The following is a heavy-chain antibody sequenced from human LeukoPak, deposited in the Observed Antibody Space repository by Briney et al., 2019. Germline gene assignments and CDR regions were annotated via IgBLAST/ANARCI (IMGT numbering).Heavy chain of an antibody. CDR2: INPSGGST. CDR1: GYTFTIYY. CDR3: ARDNSVEDTAWWFDP. Sequence: ASVTVSCKASGYTFTIYYMHWVRQAPGKGLEWMGLINPSGGSTSYAQKFQGRVTMTRDMSTSTDYMELSSLRSEDTAVYYCARDNSVEDTAWWFDPWGQGTVVSVS. J-gene: IGHJ5*02. V-gene: IGHV1-46*01. D-gene: IGHD4-23*01.